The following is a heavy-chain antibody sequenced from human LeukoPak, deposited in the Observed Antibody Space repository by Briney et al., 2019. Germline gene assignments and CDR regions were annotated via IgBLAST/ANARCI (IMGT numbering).Heavy chain of an antibody. Sequence: SDTLSLTCTVSCGSISRYYWLWIGQAPPKGLEGVGYIYYNGNANYNPSLRSRVTLSVDTSNNQFSLKLSSVTAADTAVYYCARDTYSYDSSAYYYYMDVWGKGTTVTVSS. CDR1: CGSISRYY. CDR2: IYYNGNA. D-gene: IGHD3-22*01. V-gene: IGHV4-59*01. CDR3: ARDTYSYDSSAYYYYMDV. J-gene: IGHJ6*03.